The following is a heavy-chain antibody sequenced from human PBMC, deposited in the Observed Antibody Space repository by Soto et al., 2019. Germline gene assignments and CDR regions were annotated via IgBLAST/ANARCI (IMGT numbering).Heavy chain of an antibody. CDR2: IYYSGST. Sequence: PSETHSLTCSFAGGSIIGYYGSWIRQPPGKGLEWIGYIYYSGSTNYNPSLKSRVTISVDTSKNQFSLKLSSVTAADTAVYYCARQVGAREYFDYWGQGTLVTVSS. CDR1: GGSIIGYY. V-gene: IGHV4-59*08. J-gene: IGHJ4*02. D-gene: IGHD1-26*01. CDR3: ARQVGAREYFDY.